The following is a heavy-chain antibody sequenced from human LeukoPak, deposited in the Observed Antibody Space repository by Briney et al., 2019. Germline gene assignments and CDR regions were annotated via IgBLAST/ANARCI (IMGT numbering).Heavy chain of an antibody. CDR3: ARGTDTAMARGIDY. Sequence: SETLSLTCTVSGGSISSYYWSRIRQPPGKGLEWIGYIYYSGSTNYNPSLKSRVTISVDTSKNQFSLKLSSVTAADTAVYYCARGTDTAMARGIDYWGQGTLVTVSS. D-gene: IGHD5-18*01. CDR1: GGSISSYY. J-gene: IGHJ4*02. CDR2: IYYSGST. V-gene: IGHV4-59*01.